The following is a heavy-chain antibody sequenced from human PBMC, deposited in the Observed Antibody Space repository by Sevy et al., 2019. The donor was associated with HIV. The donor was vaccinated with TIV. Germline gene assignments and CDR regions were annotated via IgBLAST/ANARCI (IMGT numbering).Heavy chain of an antibody. D-gene: IGHD3-10*01. J-gene: IGHJ4*02. CDR3: AKTVAYGTTWFGKVED. Sequence: GGSLRLSCAASGFNFRNSVMSWIRQAPGEGLEWVSTIKFGGDTHYTDSVKGRFTIYRDNYKNTLSLQMNNLTAEDTAVYYSAKTVAYGTTWFGKVEDWGQGALVTVSS. CDR2: IKFGGDT. V-gene: IGHV3-23*01. CDR1: GFNFRNSV.